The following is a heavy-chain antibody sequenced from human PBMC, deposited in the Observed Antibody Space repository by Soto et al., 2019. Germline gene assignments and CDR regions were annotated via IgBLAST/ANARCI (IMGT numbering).Heavy chain of an antibody. CDR1: GGSISSGYYY. J-gene: IGHJ6*02. D-gene: IGHD3-10*01. V-gene: IGHV4-30-4*01. CDR3: ARAQITMVREVIKYNMDV. CDR2: IYYSGST. Sequence: SETLSLTCPFSGGSISSGYYYWRWLRQPPGKGLEWIGYIYYSGSTHSNPSLQSRVTISVDTSKNQFSLKLSSVTAADTAIYYCARAQITMVREVIKYNMDVWGQGTTVTVSS.